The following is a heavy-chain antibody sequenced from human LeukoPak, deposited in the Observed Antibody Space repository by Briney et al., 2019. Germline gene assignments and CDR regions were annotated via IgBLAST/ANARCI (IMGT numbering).Heavy chain of an antibody. CDR1: GFTFSDYY. Sequence: GGSLRVSCAASGFTFSDYYMGWIRQAPGKGLEWVSYISSSGSTIYYADSVKGRFTISRDNAKNSLYLQMNSLRAEDTAVYYCAGATSKIAAAGTGGDYWGQGTLVTVSS. J-gene: IGHJ4*02. D-gene: IGHD6-13*01. V-gene: IGHV3-11*01. CDR3: AGATSKIAAAGTGGDY. CDR2: ISSSGSTI.